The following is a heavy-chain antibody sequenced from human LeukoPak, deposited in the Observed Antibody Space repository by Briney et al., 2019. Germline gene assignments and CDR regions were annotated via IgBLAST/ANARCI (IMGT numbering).Heavy chain of an antibody. V-gene: IGHV3-20*04. D-gene: IGHD5-18*01. CDR1: GFTFDDYG. CDR2: IDGNGGRT. Sequence: GRSLRLSCAASGFTFDDYGMNWVRQAPGKGLEWVSGIDGNGGRTGYADSVKGRFTISRDNAKNSLYLQMSRLRAEDTALYYCARDLRGYSYPSLFDYWGQGTLVTVSS. J-gene: IGHJ4*02. CDR3: ARDLRGYSYPSLFDY.